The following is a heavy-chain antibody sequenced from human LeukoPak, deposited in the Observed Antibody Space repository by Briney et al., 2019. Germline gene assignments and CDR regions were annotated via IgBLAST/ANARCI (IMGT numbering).Heavy chain of an antibody. CDR3: IRGAASGSYYGFDV. V-gene: IGHV3-49*04. D-gene: IGHD1-26*01. Sequence: GGSLRLSCAASGFTFSNAWMNWVRQAPGKGLEWVGFIRSKAYGGTTEYAASVKGRFTISRDDSKSIAYLQMNSLKTEDTAVYYCIRGAASGSYYGFDVWGQGATVTVSS. CDR1: GFTFSNAW. J-gene: IGHJ6*02. CDR2: IRSKAYGGTT.